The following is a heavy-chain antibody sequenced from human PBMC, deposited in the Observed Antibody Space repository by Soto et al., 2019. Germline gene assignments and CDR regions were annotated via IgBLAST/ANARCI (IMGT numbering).Heavy chain of an antibody. V-gene: IGHV4-61*06. CDR2: IFDSGST. CDR3: ARVGVATIYTGTQCFHP. J-gene: IGHJ5*02. D-gene: IGHD5-12*01. Sequence: QPPGQGLEWIGYIFDSGSTNYNPSLKSRVTISVDTSKNQFSLKLSSVTAADTAMYYCARVGVATIYTGTQCFHP.